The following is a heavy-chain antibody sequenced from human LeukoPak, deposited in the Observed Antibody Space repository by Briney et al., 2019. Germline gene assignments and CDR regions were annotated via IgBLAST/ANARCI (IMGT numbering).Heavy chain of an antibody. J-gene: IGHJ4*02. CDR3: ASDDFWSGYSSFDY. CDR2: IIPIFGTA. D-gene: IGHD3-3*01. V-gene: IGHV1-69*05. CDR1: GGTFSSYA. Sequence: SVKVSCKASGGTFSSYAISWVRQAPGQGLEWMGGIIPIFGTANYAQKFQGRVTITTDESTNTAYMELSSLRSQDTAVYHCASDDFWSGYSSFDYWGQGTLVTVSS.